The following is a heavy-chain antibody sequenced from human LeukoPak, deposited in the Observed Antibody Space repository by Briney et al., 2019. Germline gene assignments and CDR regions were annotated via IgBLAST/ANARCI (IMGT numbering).Heavy chain of an antibody. CDR3: AKDADDSGDYVGIDY. D-gene: IGHD4-17*01. Sequence: GGSLRLSCAVSGFTFSNYALSWVRQAPGKGLEWVAGISWNRNTIGYADSLRDRFTIFRDDGENSLYLQINSLRPEDTALYYCAKDADDSGDYVGIDYWGQGILVTVSS. V-gene: IGHV3-9*01. CDR2: ISWNRNTI. CDR1: GFTFSNYA. J-gene: IGHJ4*02.